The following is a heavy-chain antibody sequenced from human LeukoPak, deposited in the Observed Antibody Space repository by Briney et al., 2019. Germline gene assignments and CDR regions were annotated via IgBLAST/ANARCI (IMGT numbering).Heavy chain of an antibody. CDR3: ARRREYIAARPKGNWFDP. CDR1: GYSFTSYW. V-gene: IGHV5-51*01. D-gene: IGHD6-6*01. CDR2: IYPGDSDT. J-gene: IGHJ5*02. Sequence: GESLKISCKGSGYSFTSYWIGWVRQMPGKGLEWMGIIYPGDSDTRYSPSFQGQVTISADKSISTAYLQWSSLKASDTAMYYCARRREYIAARPKGNWFDPWGQGTLVTVSS.